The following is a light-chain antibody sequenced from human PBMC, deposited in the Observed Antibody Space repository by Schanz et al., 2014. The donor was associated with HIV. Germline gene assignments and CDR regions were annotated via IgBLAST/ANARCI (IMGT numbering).Light chain of an antibody. CDR3: SSYTSFGTLV. CDR1: SSDVGTYNS. CDR2: GVA. V-gene: IGLV2-14*03. Sequence: QSALTQPASVSGSPGQSITISCTGSSSDVGTYNSVSWYHQHPGKAPKLIIYGVANRPSGVSHRFSGSNSGNTASLTISGLQAEDEAPYYCSSYTSFGTLVFGGGANRPVL. J-gene: IGLJ3*02.